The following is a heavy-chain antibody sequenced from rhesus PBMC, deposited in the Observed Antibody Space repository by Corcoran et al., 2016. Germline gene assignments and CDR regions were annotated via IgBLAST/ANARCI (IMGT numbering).Heavy chain of an antibody. Sequence: DVQLVESGGGLVKPGGSLRLSCVASGFNCSSDEMHWVRQAPERCLEWVSVIDESWSTTYSADSVRSRFTISGANAKISLFLQMNSLRAEDTVVYYCTRDYPSGAPSLFDYWGQGVLVTVSS. CDR1: GFNCSSDE. CDR2: IDESWSTT. CDR3: TRDYPSGAPSLFDY. V-gene: IGHV3-100*02. J-gene: IGHJ4*01. D-gene: IGHD2-15*01.